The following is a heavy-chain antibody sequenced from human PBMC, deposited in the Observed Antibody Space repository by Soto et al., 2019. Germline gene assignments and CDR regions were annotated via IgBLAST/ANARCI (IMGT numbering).Heavy chain of an antibody. CDR3: ARPATYSSSWTYGY. Sequence: QVPLVQSGAEVKKPGASVKVSCKASGYTFTSYGISWVRQAPGQGLEWMGWISVSNGNTNYAQKFQGRVTLTTDTSTSTAYMELRSLRSDVTAVYYCARPATYSSSWTYGYWGQGTLVTVSS. V-gene: IGHV1-18*01. D-gene: IGHD6-13*01. CDR1: GYTFTSYG. J-gene: IGHJ4*02. CDR2: ISVSNGNT.